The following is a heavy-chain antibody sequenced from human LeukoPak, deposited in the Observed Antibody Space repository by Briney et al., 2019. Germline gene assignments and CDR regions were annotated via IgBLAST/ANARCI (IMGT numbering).Heavy chain of an antibody. CDR3: ARVGGATAAHFDY. J-gene: IGHJ4*02. Sequence: PSGTLSLTCTVSGGSISNSNWWSWVRQPPEKGLEWIGEIYHSGSTNYNPSLKSRVTISVDKSKNQFSLKLSSVTAADTAVYYCARVGGATAAHFDYWGQGTLVTVSS. D-gene: IGHD2-2*01. CDR2: IYHSGST. CDR1: GGSISNSNW. V-gene: IGHV4-4*02.